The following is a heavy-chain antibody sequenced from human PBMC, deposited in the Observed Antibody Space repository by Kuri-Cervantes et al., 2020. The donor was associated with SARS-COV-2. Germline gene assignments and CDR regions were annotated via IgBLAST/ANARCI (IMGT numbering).Heavy chain of an antibody. J-gene: IGHJ4*02. CDR2: INHSGST. D-gene: IGHD2/OR15-2a*01. Sequence: SETLSLTCAVYGGSFSGYYWSWIRQLPGKGLEWIGEINHSGSTNYNPSLKSRVTISVDTSKNQFSLKLSSVTAADTAVYYCARAVKRFDYWGQGTLVTVSS. CDR1: GGSFSGYY. CDR3: ARAVKRFDY. V-gene: IGHV4-34*01.